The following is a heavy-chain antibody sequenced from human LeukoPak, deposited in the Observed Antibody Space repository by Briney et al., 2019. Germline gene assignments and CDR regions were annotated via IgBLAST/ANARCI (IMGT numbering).Heavy chain of an antibody. J-gene: IGHJ5*02. D-gene: IGHD6-19*01. Sequence: PSQTLSRTCTVSGGSISSGSYYWSWIRQPAGKGLEWIGRIYTSGSTNYNPSLKSRVTISVDTSKNQFSLKLSSVTAADTAVYYCARAKYSSGWYNWFDPWGQGTLVTVSS. CDR1: GGSISSGSYY. V-gene: IGHV4-61*02. CDR3: ARAKYSSGWYNWFDP. CDR2: IYTSGST.